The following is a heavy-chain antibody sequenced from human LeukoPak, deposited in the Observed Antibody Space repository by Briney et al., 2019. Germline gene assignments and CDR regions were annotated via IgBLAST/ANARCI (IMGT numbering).Heavy chain of an antibody. CDR2: ISSSGGPI. CDR1: GFTFSNYY. J-gene: IGHJ4*02. CDR3: ARSSSSSVDY. V-gene: IGHV3-11*01. D-gene: IGHD6-13*01. Sequence: GGSLRLSCAASGFTFSNYYMSWILQAPGKGLEWLSYISSSGGPIYYADSVKGRFTISRDNAKNSLYLQMNSLRAEDTAVYYCARSSSSSVDYWGQGTLVTVSS.